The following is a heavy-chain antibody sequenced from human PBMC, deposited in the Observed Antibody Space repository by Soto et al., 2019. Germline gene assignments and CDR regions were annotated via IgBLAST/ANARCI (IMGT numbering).Heavy chain of an antibody. V-gene: IGHV4-30-4*01. J-gene: IGHJ4*02. CDR1: GDSVSSGCFH. CDR2: IYNGGST. CDR3: ARAPVGLHTISYFHX. Sequence: SETRSLPCTVSGDSVSSGCFHWAWLRRPPSKGLELIGYIYNGGSTYYGPSLESRMQMSMDATRNHYSLRLNSVTAAVTAFYFCARAPVGLHTISYFHXWGQGKLVTVSX. D-gene: IGHD6-25*01.